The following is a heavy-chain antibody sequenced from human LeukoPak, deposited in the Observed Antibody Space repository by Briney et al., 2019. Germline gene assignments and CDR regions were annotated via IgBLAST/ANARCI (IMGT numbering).Heavy chain of an antibody. CDR1: GYTFTSYD. Sequence: ASVKVSCKASGYTFTSYDINWVRQATGQGLEWMGWMNPNSGNTGYAQKFQGRVTITRNTSISTAYMELSSLRSEDTAVYYCARVWGTCVPKAAYYYYYMDVWGKGTTVTVSS. J-gene: IGHJ6*03. CDR3: ARVWGTCVPKAAYYYYYMDV. V-gene: IGHV1-8*03. D-gene: IGHD1-14*01. CDR2: MNPNSGNT.